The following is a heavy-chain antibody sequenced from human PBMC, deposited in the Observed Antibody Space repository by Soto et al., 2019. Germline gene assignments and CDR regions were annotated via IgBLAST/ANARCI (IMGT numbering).Heavy chain of an antibody. D-gene: IGHD3-10*01. CDR2: IRQDGGAQ. V-gene: IGHV3-7*03. CDR1: GFTFTTYW. CDR3: VRGGHGSGSYLGSS. Sequence: PGGSLRLSCVASGFTFTTYWMSWVRQAPGKGLQWVANIRQDGGAQYYVDSVKGRFTISRDNAKNSVYLQMDSQRVEDTAVYYCVRGGHGSGSYLGSSWGQGILVTVSS. J-gene: IGHJ5*02.